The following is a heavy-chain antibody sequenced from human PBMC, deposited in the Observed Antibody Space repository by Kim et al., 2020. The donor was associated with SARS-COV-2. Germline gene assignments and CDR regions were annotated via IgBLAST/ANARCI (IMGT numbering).Heavy chain of an antibody. Sequence: GGSLRLSCAASGFTFSDHFMAWIRQAPGKGLECISYITGGSYTDYADSVKGRFTISRDNSKNSVYLQMNSLRVEDTAMYYCVRDTYGLDYWGQGTLVTVS. CDR2: ITGGSYT. CDR1: GFTFSDHF. D-gene: IGHD2-8*01. J-gene: IGHJ4*02. V-gene: IGHV3-11*05. CDR3: VRDTYGLDY.